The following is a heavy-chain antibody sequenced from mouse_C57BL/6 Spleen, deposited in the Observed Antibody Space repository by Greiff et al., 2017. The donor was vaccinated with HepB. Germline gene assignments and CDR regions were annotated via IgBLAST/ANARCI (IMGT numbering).Heavy chain of an antibody. D-gene: IGHD2-4*01. J-gene: IGHJ4*01. V-gene: IGHV5-9-1*02. CDR1: GFTFSSYA. CDR2: ISSGGDYI. Sequence: EVHLVESGEGLVKPGGSLKLSCAASGFTFSSYAMSWVRQTPEKRLEWVAYISSGGDYIYYADTVKGRFTISRDNARNTLYLQMSSLKSEDTAMYYCTRDDYDERVMDYWGQGTSVTVSS. CDR3: TRDDYDERVMDY.